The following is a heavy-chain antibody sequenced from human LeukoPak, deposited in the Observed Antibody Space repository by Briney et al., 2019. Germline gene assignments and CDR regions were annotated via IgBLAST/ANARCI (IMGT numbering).Heavy chain of an antibody. J-gene: IGHJ6*03. D-gene: IGHD6-6*01. CDR2: VSYDGSNK. CDR3: AREGADYSSSSNYMDV. CDR1: GFIFSSYG. V-gene: IGHV3-30*03. Sequence: GRSLRLSCAASGFIFSSYGMHWVRQAPGKGLEWVAVVSYDGSNKYYADSVKGRFTISRDNSKNTLYLQMNSLRAEDTAVYYCAREGADYSSSSNYMDVWGKGTTVTVSS.